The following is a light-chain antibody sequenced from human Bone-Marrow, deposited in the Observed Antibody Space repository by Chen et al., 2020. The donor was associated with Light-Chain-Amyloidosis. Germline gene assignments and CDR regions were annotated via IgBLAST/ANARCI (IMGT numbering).Light chain of an antibody. V-gene: IGLV3-21*02. CDR1: NIGSSS. CDR2: DNS. CDR3: QVWDRSSDRPV. Sequence: SYVLTQPPSVSEAPGPTATIACWGNNIGSSSVHWYQQSPGQAPPLVVNDNSDRPSGIPERLSGSNSGNTASLTISRVEAGDEADYYCQVWDRSSDRPVFGGGTKLTVL. J-gene: IGLJ3*02.